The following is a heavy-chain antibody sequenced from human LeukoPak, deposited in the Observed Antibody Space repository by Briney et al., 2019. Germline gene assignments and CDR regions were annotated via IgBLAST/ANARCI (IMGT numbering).Heavy chain of an antibody. CDR1: GFSFSSYS. CDR3: ARDEGTYDFWSGYSGPYYMDV. V-gene: IGHV3-21*01. Sequence: GGSLKLSCAASGFSFSSYSMNWVRQAPGKGLEWVSSISSSSSYIYYAESVKGRFIISRDNAKNSLYLQMNSLRAEDTAVYYCARDEGTYDFWSGYSGPYYMDVWGKGTTVTVSS. CDR2: ISSSSSYI. D-gene: IGHD3-3*01. J-gene: IGHJ6*03.